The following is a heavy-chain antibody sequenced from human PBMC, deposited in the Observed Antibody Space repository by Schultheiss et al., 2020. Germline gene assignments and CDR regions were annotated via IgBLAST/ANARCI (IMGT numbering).Heavy chain of an antibody. CDR2: IYYSGST. J-gene: IGHJ4*02. CDR3: ARSPVGSDSNYYFNS. Sequence: SETLSLTCTVSGGSISSYYWSWIRQPPGKGLEWIGYIYYSGSTNYNPSLKSRVTISVDTSKNQFSLKLSSVTAADTAVYYCARSPVGSDSNYYFNSWGQGIRVPVSS. CDR1: GGSISSYY. V-gene: IGHV4-59*12. D-gene: IGHD2-21*01.